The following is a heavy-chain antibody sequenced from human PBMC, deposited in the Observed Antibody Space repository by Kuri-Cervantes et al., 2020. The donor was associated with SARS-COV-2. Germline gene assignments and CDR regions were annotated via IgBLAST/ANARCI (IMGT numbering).Heavy chain of an antibody. Sequence: SETLSLTCTVSGDSISSYYWSWIRQPAGKGLEWIGYIYHSGSTYYNPSLKSRVTISVDRSKNQFSLKLSSVTAADTAVYYCARELVVPAATGYYYYGMDVWGQGTTVTVSS. CDR3: ARELVVPAATGYYYYGMDV. D-gene: IGHD2-2*01. J-gene: IGHJ6*02. CDR1: GDSISSYY. CDR2: IYHSGST. V-gene: IGHV4-59*12.